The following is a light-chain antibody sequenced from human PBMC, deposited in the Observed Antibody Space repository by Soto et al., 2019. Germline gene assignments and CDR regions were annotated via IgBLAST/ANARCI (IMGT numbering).Light chain of an antibody. J-gene: IGLJ2*01. CDR3: CSYAGRWV. Sequence: QSALTQPASVSGSPGQSITISCTGTSSDVGSYNLVSWYQQHPGKAPKLMIYEGGKRPSWVSNRFSGSKSGNTASLTISGLQAEDEADYYCCSYAGRWVFGGGTKLTVL. V-gene: IGLV2-23*01. CDR2: EGG. CDR1: SSDVGSYNL.